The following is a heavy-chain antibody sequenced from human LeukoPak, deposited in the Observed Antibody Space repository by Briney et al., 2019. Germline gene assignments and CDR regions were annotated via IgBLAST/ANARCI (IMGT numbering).Heavy chain of an antibody. CDR1: GFTVSSNY. D-gene: IGHD3-16*01. Sequence: GGSLRLSCAASGFTVSSNYMSWVRQAPGKGLEWVSVIYSGGSTYYADSVKGRFTISRDNSKNTLYLQMNSLRAEDTAVYYCARENLGGRLYYYYGMDVWGQGTTVTVSS. V-gene: IGHV3-66*01. CDR2: IYSGGST. J-gene: IGHJ6*02. CDR3: ARENLGGRLYYYYGMDV.